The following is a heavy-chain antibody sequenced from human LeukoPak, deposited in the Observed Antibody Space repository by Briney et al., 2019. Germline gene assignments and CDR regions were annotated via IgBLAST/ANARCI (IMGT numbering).Heavy chain of an antibody. Sequence: SQTLCLTCTVSGGSISSDGYYWSWIRQHPVKGLEWIGYIYYSGSTYYNPSLKSRVTISVDTSKNQFSLKLSSVTAADTAVYYCARGVGDIVPFDIWGQGTMDTVSS. D-gene: IGHD2-8*01. V-gene: IGHV4-31*03. J-gene: IGHJ3*02. CDR1: GGSISSDGYY. CDR3: ARGVGDIVPFDI. CDR2: IYYSGST.